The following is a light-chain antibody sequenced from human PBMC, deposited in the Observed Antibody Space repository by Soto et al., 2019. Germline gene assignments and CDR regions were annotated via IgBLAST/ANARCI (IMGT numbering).Light chain of an antibody. CDR3: SSYRSSSIVPYV. CDR2: EVS. V-gene: IGLV2-14*01. Sequence: QSALTQPASVSGSPGQSITISCTGTSSDFGYNYVSWYQQHPGKAPKLMIYEVSNRPSGVSNRFSASKSGNTASLTISGLQAEDEADYYRSSYRSSSIVPYVFGTGTKLTVL. CDR1: SSDFGYNY. J-gene: IGLJ1*01.